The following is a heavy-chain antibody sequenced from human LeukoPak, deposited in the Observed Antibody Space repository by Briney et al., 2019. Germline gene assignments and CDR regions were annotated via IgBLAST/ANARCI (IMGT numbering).Heavy chain of an antibody. D-gene: IGHD3-16*01. CDR2: IYYSGST. J-gene: IGHJ6*03. Sequence: SETLSLTCTVSGGSISSYYWSWIRQPPGKGLEWIGYIYYSGSTNYNPSLKSQVTISVDTSKNQFSLKLSSVTAADTAVYYCARVFEGSGGARYYYYYMDVWGKGTTVTVSS. CDR1: GGSISSYY. V-gene: IGHV4-59*01. CDR3: ARVFEGSGGARYYYYYMDV.